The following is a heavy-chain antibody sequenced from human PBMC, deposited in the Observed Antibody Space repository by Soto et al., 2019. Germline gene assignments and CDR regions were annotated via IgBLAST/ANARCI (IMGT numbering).Heavy chain of an antibody. CDR2: INPRSGFR. V-gene: IGHV1-8*02. CDR1: GYTFSDYD. Sequence: ASVKVSGKTSGYTFSDYDINWRRQATGQGPEWMGWINPRSGFRGYAQKFEGRVTMTTDTSIDTADMQLSRLRSDDTAVYYCARGWATGHCHGTSCNNWFGLWGQGNLVTVSS. CDR3: ARGWATGHCHGTSCNNWFGL. J-gene: IGHJ5*02. D-gene: IGHD5-12*01.